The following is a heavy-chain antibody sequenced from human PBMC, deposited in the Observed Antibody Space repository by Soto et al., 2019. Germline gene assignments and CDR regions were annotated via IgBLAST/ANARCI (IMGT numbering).Heavy chain of an antibody. Sequence: PGGSLRLSCAASGFTFSSYGMHWVRQAPGKGLEWVAVISYDGSNKYYADSVKGRFTISRDNSKNTLYLQMNSLRAEDTAVYYCAKLIFELDSNAFDIWGQGTMVTVSS. J-gene: IGHJ3*02. CDR1: GFTFSSYG. CDR3: AKLIFELDSNAFDI. CDR2: ISYDGSNK. D-gene: IGHD1-26*01. V-gene: IGHV3-30*18.